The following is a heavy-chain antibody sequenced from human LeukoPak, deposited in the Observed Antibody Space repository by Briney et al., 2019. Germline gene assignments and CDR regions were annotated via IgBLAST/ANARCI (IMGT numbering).Heavy chain of an antibody. D-gene: IGHD4-17*01. V-gene: IGHV3-33*06. CDR1: GFTFSSYG. CDR3: AKDLERLHSNFQDVAYGDYGVWFDP. Sequence: PGGSLRLSCAASGFTFSSYGMHWVRQAPGKGLEWVAVIWYDGSNKYYADSVKGRFTISRDNSKNTLYLRMTSLRAEDTAVYYCAKDLERLHSNFQDVAYGDYGVWFDPWGQGTLVTVSS. J-gene: IGHJ5*02. CDR2: IWYDGSNK.